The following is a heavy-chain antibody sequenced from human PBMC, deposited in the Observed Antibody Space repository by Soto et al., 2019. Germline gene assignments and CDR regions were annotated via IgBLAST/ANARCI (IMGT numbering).Heavy chain of an antibody. CDR3: PRHLMDLLLDP. J-gene: IGHJ5*02. V-gene: IGHV4-61*01. Sequence: SETLSLTGTVCGGSVSCGSYDWSWIRKHPGKGLECMRFIYYCGSPNYIPAHKSPVTITVDPSKIQFSLKLSSATAADTVADYCPRHLMDLLLDP. CDR2: IYYCGSP. CDR1: GGSVSCGSYD. D-gene: IGHD2-2*03.